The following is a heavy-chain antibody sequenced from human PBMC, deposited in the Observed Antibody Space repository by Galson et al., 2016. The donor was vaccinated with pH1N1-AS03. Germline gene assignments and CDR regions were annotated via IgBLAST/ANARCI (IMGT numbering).Heavy chain of an antibody. CDR3: ARSTHVNEGLDF. V-gene: IGHV2-70*20. Sequence: PALVKPTQTLTLTCSFSGFSLTSPGVCVTWVRQPPGKALEWLATIDSDDDKYYTTSLKTRLTITKDTSKNQVVLTMTNMDPVDTATYYCARSTHVNEGLDFWGQGTLVTVSS. CDR1: GFSLTSPGVC. CDR2: IDSDDDK. D-gene: IGHD2-8*01. J-gene: IGHJ4*02.